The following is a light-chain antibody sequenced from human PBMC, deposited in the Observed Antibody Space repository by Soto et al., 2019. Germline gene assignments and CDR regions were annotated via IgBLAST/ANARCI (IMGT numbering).Light chain of an antibody. CDR2: DAS. V-gene: IGKV3-11*01. CDR1: QSISNY. Sequence: EIVLTQSPATLSLSPGERATLSCRANQSISNYLAWYQQRTGQAPRLLIYDASKRATGIPARFSGSGSGTDFTLTISSLEPEDFAVYYCHQRYDWPITFGQGTRLEIK. J-gene: IGKJ5*01. CDR3: HQRYDWPIT.